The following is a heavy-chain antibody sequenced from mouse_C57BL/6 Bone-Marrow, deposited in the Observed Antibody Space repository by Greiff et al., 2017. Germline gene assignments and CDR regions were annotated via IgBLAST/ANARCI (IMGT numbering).Heavy chain of an antibody. Sequence: EVQGVESGGDLVKPGGSLKLSCAASGFTFSSYGMSWVRQTPDKRLEWVATISSGGSYTYYPDSVKGRFTISRDNAKNTLYLQMSSLKSEDTAMYYCARRSYFDVWGTGTTGTVSS. CDR2: ISSGGSYT. CDR3: ARRSYFDV. V-gene: IGHV5-6*01. CDR1: GFTFSSYG. J-gene: IGHJ1*03.